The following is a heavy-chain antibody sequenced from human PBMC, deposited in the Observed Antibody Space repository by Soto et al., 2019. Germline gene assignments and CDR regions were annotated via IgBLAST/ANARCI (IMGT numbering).Heavy chain of an antibody. D-gene: IGHD2-21*01. CDR3: ASGLSGDKVDQ. CDR1: GGSISDGAYY. J-gene: IGHJ4*02. Sequence: QVQLQESGPGLVKPSQTLSLTCTVSGGSISDGAYYWSWIRQPPGKGLEWIGHIYDSGNTYNNPSLKSRLTISVDTSKNNFSLNLNSVTAADTAVYSCASGLSGDKVDQWGQGTLVTVSS. CDR2: IYDSGNT. V-gene: IGHV4-30-4*01.